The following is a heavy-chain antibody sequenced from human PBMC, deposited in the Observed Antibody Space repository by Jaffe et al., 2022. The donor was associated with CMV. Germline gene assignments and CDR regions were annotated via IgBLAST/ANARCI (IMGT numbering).Heavy chain of an antibody. CDR3: AKVVWNSGKTMDV. J-gene: IGHJ6*04. Sequence: EVQLVESGGGLVQPGGSLRVSCVASGFTFSNHAMNWVRQAPGKGLEWVSVISNSGDDTSYADSVRGRFTISRDNSKNTVYMQMNSLRAEDTAVYYCAKVVWNSGKTMDVWGKGTAITVSS. D-gene: IGHD1-26*01. CDR2: ISNSGDDT. V-gene: IGHV3-23*04. CDR1: GFTFSNHA.